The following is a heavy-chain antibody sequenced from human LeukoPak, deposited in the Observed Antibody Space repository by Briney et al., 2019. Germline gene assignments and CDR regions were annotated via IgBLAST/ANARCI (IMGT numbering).Heavy chain of an antibody. Sequence: SETLSLTCAVYGGSFSGYYWSWIRRPPGKGLEWIGEINHSGSTNYNPSLKSRVTISVDTSKNQFSLKLSSVTAADTAVYYCAREGVLRYFDWLLIPWFDPWGQGTLVTVSS. J-gene: IGHJ5*02. D-gene: IGHD3-9*01. CDR3: AREGVLRYFDWLLIPWFDP. CDR2: INHSGST. V-gene: IGHV4-34*01. CDR1: GGSFSGYY.